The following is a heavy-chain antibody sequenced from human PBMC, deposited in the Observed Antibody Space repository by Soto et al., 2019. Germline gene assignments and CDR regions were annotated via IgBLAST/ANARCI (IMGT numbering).Heavy chain of an antibody. J-gene: IGHJ6*02. D-gene: IGHD2-15*01. CDR2: INHSGST. V-gene: IGHV4-34*01. Sequence: SETLSLTCAVYGGSFSGYYWSWIRQPPGKGLEWIGEINHSGSTNYNPSLKRRVTISVDTSKNQFSLKLSSVTAADTAVYYCARVPRGRGYYYYYYVMDVWGQGTTVTVSS. CDR3: ARVPRGRGYYYYYYVMDV. CDR1: GGSFSGYY.